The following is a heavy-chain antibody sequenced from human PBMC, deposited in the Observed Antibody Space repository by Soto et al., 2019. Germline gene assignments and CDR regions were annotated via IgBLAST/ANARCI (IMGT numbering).Heavy chain of an antibody. V-gene: IGHV3-74*01. D-gene: IGHD6-6*01. CDR3: XNSIAAREVGRDYGMDV. CDR2: INSDGSST. Sequence: GGSLRLSCAASGFTFSSYWMHWVRQAPGKGLVWVSRINSDGSSTSYADSVKGRFTISRDNAKNTLYLQMNSLRAEDTAVYYCXNSIAAREVGRDYGMDVWGQGTTVTVSS. CDR1: GFTFSSYW. J-gene: IGHJ6*02.